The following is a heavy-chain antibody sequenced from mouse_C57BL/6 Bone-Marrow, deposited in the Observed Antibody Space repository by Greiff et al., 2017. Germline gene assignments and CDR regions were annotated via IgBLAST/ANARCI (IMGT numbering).Heavy chain of an antibody. V-gene: IGHV1-85*01. CDR2: IYPRDGST. Sequence: QVQLQQSGPELVKPGASVKLSCKASGYTFTRYDINWVKQRPGQGLEWIGWIYPRDGSTKYNEKFKGKATLTVDTSSSTAYMELHSLTSEDSAVYFCAKRLLYLYYYAMDYWGQGTSVTVSS. D-gene: IGHD2-12*01. CDR1: GYTFTRYD. J-gene: IGHJ4*01. CDR3: AKRLLYLYYYAMDY.